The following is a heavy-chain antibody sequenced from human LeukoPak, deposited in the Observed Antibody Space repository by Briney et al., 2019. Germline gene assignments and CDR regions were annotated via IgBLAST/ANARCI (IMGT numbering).Heavy chain of an antibody. D-gene: IGHD5-18*01. CDR1: GDSISIYY. CDR3: ARGPLDTAVATYYFDY. CDR2: IYISGST. Sequence: PSETLSLTCTVSGDSISIYYWSWIRQSAGKGLEWIGRIYISGSTNYNPSLKSRVIMSVDTSKNQFSLKLSSVTAADTAVYYCARGPLDTAVATYYFDYWAQGTLVTVSS. V-gene: IGHV4-4*07. J-gene: IGHJ4*02.